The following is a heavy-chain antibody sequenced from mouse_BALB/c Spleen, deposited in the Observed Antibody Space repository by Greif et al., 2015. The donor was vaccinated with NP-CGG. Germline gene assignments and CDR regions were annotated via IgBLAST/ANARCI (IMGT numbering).Heavy chain of an antibody. V-gene: IGHV5-12-2*01. Sequence: EVQRVESGGGLVQPGGSLKLSCAASGFTFSSYTMSWVRQTPEKRLEWVAYIGNGGGSTYYPDTVKGRFTISRDNAKNTLYLQMSSLKSEDTAMYYSARHAPYDGYYDYWGQGTTLTVSS. D-gene: IGHD2-3*01. CDR1: GFTFSSYT. J-gene: IGHJ2*01. CDR2: IGNGGGST. CDR3: ARHAPYDGYYDY.